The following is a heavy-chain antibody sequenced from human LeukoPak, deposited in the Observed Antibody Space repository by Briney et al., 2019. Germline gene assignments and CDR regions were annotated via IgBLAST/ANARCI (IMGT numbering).Heavy chain of an antibody. CDR3: ARVAYSSSWSEYCYYAMDI. D-gene: IGHD6-13*01. J-gene: IGHJ6*02. CDR2: ILSDGSST. V-gene: IGHV3-74*01. CDR1: GFTFSSFC. Sequence: PGGTLRLSCAASGFTFSSFCMHWVRQPPGKGLVWVSRILSDGSSTTYADFVKGRFTTSSDNAKSTPYLQMNSLRADATAVYFCARVAYSSSWSEYCYYAMDIWGQGDTVTVSS.